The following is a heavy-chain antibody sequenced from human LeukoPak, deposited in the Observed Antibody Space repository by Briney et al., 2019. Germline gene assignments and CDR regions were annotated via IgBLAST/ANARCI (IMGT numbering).Heavy chain of an antibody. CDR3: ASTLGSSWQSGF. CDR1: GGSINSYY. CDR2: IYYSGST. V-gene: IGHV4-59*08. D-gene: IGHD6-13*01. J-gene: IGHJ4*02. Sequence: KPSETLSLTCTVSGGSINSYYWSWIRQPPGKGLEWIGYIYYSGSTDYNPSLKSRVTISVDTSKNQFSLKLSSVTAADTAVYYCASTLGSSWQSGFWGQGTLVTVSS.